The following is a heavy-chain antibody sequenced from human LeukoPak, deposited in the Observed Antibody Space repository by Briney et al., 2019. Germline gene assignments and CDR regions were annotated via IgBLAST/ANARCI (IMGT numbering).Heavy chain of an antibody. V-gene: IGHV4-34*01. Sequence: PSETLSLTCAVYGGSFSGYYWSWIRQPPGKGLEWIGEINHSGSTNYNPSLKSRVTISVDTSKNQFSLKLSSVTAADTAVCYCASYSEYQLPYYYYYGMDVWGQGTTVTVSS. CDR2: INHSGST. D-gene: IGHD2-2*01. CDR1: GGSFSGYY. J-gene: IGHJ6*02. CDR3: ASYSEYQLPYYYYYGMDV.